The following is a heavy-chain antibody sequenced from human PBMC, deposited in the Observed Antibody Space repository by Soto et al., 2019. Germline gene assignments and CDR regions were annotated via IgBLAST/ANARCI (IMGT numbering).Heavy chain of an antibody. J-gene: IGHJ5*02. CDR2: INAGNGNT. CDR3: ARDRIAAAGYNWFDP. V-gene: IGHV1-3*01. CDR1: GYTLTSYA. D-gene: IGHD6-13*01. Sequence: ASVKVSCKASGYTLTSYAMHWVRQAPGQRLEWMGWINAGNGNTKYSQKFQGRVTITRDTSASTAYMELSSLRSEDTAVYYCARDRIAAAGYNWFDPWGQGTLVTVSS.